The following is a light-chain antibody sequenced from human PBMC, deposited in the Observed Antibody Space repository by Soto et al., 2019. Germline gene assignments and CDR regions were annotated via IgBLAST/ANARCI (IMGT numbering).Light chain of an antibody. CDR3: RSYAGSNNFRYV. Sequence: QSVLTQPPSASGSPGQSVTISCTGTSSDVGGYNYVSWYQQHPGKAPKLMIYEVSKRPSGVPDRFSGSKSGNTACLTVSGLQAEDEADYYCRSYAGSNNFRYVFGTGTKVTVL. J-gene: IGLJ1*01. CDR2: EVS. V-gene: IGLV2-8*01. CDR1: SSDVGGYNY.